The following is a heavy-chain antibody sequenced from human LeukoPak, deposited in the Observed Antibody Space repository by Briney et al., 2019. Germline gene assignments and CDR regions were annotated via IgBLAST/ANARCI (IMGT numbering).Heavy chain of an antibody. CDR1: GFTFSSYA. J-gene: IGHJ4*02. CDR2: ISGSGGST. V-gene: IGHV3-23*01. D-gene: IGHD3-3*01. CDR3: ATHYDFWSGYSDY. Sequence: GGSLRLSCAASGFTFSSYAMSWVRQAPGKGLEWVSAISGSGGSTYHADSVKGRFTISRDNSKNTLYLQMNSLRAEDTAVYYCATHYDFWSGYSDYWGQGTLVTVSS.